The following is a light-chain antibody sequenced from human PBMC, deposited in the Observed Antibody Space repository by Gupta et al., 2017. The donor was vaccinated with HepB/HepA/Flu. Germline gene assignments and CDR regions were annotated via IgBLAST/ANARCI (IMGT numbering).Light chain of an antibody. CDR3: QQSYTIPQT. V-gene: IGKV1-39*01. Sequence: ASAGDRVNITCRASQNINSYVNWYQQRPGKAPKLLIYGASSLQGGVPSRFSGSGSGTDFTLTVSSLQPEDVATYYCQQSYTIPQTFGPGTKVDFK. J-gene: IGKJ3*01. CDR2: GAS. CDR1: QNINSY.